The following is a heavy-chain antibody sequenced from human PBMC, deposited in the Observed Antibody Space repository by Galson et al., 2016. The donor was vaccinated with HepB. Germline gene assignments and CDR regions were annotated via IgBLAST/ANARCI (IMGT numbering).Heavy chain of an antibody. CDR1: GGPITNNYY. V-gene: IGHV4-39*01. Sequence: SETLSLTCTVSGGPITNNYYWAWIRQSPGKGLEWIGSLHHGGTTYYNPSLMSRFTTSVDTSKNQFSLNLNSVTAADTAVYYCARHALLGANGFHNWGQGTLVTVS. CDR2: LHHGGTT. CDR3: ARHALLGANGFHN. D-gene: IGHD1-26*01. J-gene: IGHJ4*02.